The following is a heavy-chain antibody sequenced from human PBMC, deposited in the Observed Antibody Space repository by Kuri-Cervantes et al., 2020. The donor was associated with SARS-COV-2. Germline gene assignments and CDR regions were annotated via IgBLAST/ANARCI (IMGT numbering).Heavy chain of an antibody. CDR1: GGSLSGSY. V-gene: IGHV3-73*01. Sequence: GGSLRLSCAIYGGSLSGSYWSWIRQSPGKRLEWIGRVRGKANNYATAYAASVKGRFTISRDDSKNMAYLQMNSLKTEDTAVYYCTTLIDYWGQGALVTVSS. J-gene: IGHJ4*02. CDR3: TTLIDY. CDR2: VRGKANNYAT.